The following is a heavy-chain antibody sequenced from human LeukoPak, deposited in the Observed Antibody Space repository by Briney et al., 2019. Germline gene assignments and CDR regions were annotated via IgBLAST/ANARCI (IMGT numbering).Heavy chain of an antibody. CDR2: INHSGST. Sequence: SETLSLTCAVYGGSFSGYYWSWIRQPPGKGLEWIGEINHSGSTNYNPSLKSRVTISVDTSKNQFSLKLSSVTAADTAVYYCARQLSGYCSSTSCPNWFDPWGQGTLVTVSS. J-gene: IGHJ5*02. V-gene: IGHV4-34*01. CDR3: ARQLSGYCSSTSCPNWFDP. CDR1: GGSFSGYY. D-gene: IGHD2-2*01.